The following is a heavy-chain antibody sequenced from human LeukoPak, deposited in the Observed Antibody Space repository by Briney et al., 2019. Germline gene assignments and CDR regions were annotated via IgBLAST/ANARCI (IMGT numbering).Heavy chain of an antibody. CDR2: INPNSGGT. Sequence: ASVKVSCKASGYTFTGYYMHWVRQAPGQGLEWMGWINPNSGGTNYAQKFQGRVTMTRDTSISTAYMELSRLRSDDTAVYYCARASLLYCSGGSCYSYYYGMDVWGQGTTVTVSS. V-gene: IGHV1-2*02. J-gene: IGHJ6*02. CDR1: GYTFTGYY. CDR3: ARASLLYCSGGSCYSYYYGMDV. D-gene: IGHD2-15*01.